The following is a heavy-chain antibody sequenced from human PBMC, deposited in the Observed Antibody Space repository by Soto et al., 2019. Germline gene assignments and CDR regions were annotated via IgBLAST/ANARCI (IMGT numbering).Heavy chain of an antibody. J-gene: IGHJ3*01. CDR2: IIPMFGTA. CDR3: ARPQGSGWRFNALDF. V-gene: IGHV1-69*13. CDR1: GGTFGRNA. D-gene: IGHD6-19*01. Sequence: GASGKVSCEASGGTFGRNAINRVLQAPGQGLEWMGGIIPMFGTANHAQKFRDRIVITADESTNTAYLELNSLRYEDMDIYYCARPQGSGWRFNALDFWGQGTVVTVSS.